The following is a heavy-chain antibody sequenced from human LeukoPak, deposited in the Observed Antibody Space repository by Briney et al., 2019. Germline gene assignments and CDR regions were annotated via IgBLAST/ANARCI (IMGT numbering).Heavy chain of an antibody. J-gene: IGHJ4*02. CDR3: ARFALVGSGWRRSVRYFDY. V-gene: IGHV4-34*01. CDR1: GGSFSGYY. D-gene: IGHD6-19*01. CDR2: INHSGST. Sequence: PSETLSLTCAVYGGSFSGYYWSWIRQPPGKGLEWIGEINHSGSTNYNPSLKSRVTISVDTSKNQFSLKLSSVTAADTAVYYCARFALVGSGWRRSVRYFDYWGQGTLVTVSS.